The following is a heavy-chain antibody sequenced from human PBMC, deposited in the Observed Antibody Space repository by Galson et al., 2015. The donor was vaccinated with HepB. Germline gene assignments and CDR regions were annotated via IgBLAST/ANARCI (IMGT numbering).Heavy chain of an antibody. CDR3: ARGEPGYDYVWGQAEFDY. V-gene: IGHV3-33*01. J-gene: IGHJ4*02. Sequence: SLRLSCAASGFTFSSYGMHWVRQAPGKGLEWVAVIWYDGSNKYYADSVKGRFTISRDNSKNTLYLRMNSLRAEDTAVYYCARGEPGYDYVWGQAEFDYWGQGTLVTVSS. CDR1: GFTFSSYG. CDR2: IWYDGSNK. D-gene: IGHD3-16*01.